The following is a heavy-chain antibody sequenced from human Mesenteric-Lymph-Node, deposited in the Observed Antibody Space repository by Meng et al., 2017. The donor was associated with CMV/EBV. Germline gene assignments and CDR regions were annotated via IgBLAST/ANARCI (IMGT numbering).Heavy chain of an antibody. J-gene: IGHJ5*02. D-gene: IGHD3-3*01. V-gene: IGHV4-61*08. Sequence: SETLSLTCTVSGGSISSGDYYWSWIRQPPGKGLEWIGYIYYTGTTNYNRSLKRRVTMSVDTSKNQFSLKLSSVTAADTAVYYCARGGGLAYYDFWSGYHNWFDPWGQGTLVTVSS. CDR3: ARGGGLAYYDFWSGYHNWFDP. CDR2: IYYTGTT. CDR1: GGSISSGDYY.